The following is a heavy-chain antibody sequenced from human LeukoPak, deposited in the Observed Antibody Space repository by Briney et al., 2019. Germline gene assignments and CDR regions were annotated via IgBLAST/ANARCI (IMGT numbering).Heavy chain of an antibody. CDR3: ARGYRYYGSGSYSNWFDP. J-gene: IGHJ5*02. V-gene: IGHV4-34*01. CDR2: INHSGST. Sequence: SETLSLTCAVSGGSFSGYYWSWIRQPPGKGLEWIGEINHSGSTNYNPSLKSRVTISVDTSKNQFSLKLSSVTAADTAVYYCARGYRYYGSGSYSNWFDPWGQGTLVTVSS. CDR1: GGSFSGYY. D-gene: IGHD3-10*01.